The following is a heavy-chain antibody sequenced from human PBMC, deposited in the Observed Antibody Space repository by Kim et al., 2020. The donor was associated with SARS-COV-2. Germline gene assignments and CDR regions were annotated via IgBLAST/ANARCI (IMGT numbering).Heavy chain of an antibody. CDR3: ARDILTGYGYGMDV. V-gene: IGHV3-33*01. D-gene: IGHD3-9*01. J-gene: IGHJ6*02. Sequence: YAGSVKGRFTISRDNSKNTLYLQMNSLRAEDTAVYYCARDILTGYGYGMDVWGQGTTVTVSS.